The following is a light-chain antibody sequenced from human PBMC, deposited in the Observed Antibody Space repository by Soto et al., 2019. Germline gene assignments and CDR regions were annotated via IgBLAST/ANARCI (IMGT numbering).Light chain of an antibody. CDR2: GAS. CDR3: HQYSSYSWT. Sequence: EIVMTQSPATLSVSPGERATLSCRASQSVSSNLAWYQQKPGQAPRLLIYGASTRATGIPARFSGSGSGTEFTLTISSLQPDDFATYYCHQYSSYSWTFGQGTKVDIK. J-gene: IGKJ1*01. CDR1: QSVSSN. V-gene: IGKV3-15*01.